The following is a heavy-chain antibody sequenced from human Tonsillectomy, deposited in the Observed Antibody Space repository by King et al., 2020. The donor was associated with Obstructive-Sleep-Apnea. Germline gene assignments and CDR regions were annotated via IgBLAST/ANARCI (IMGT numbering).Heavy chain of an antibody. CDR3: PRVSPGISTDLGYDHYGMDV. CDR1: GFTFDDYG. Sequence: VQLVESGGGLLQPGRSLRLSCKGSGFTFDDYGVSWFRQAPGKGLEWVGFIRSKAYGGTREYAASVKGRFSISREDSKTIAHLQMSSLKTEDTAVYFCPRVSPGISTDLGYDHYGMDVWGQGTTVTVSS. J-gene: IGHJ6*02. CDR2: IRSKAYGGTR. V-gene: IGHV3-49*03. D-gene: IGHD1-14*01.